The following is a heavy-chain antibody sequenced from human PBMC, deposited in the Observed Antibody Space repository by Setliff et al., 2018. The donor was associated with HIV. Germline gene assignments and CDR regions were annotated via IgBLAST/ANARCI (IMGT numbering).Heavy chain of an antibody. V-gene: IGHV4-4*07. J-gene: IGHJ5*02. Sequence: PSETLSLTCTLSGGSFGDYHWSWIRQPAGRGLEWIGRIFRSGTTDYKFSLKSRVTISIDTSRNQFSLRLTSVTAEDTAVYYCARDRHYPGLGSYGPWGPGTLVTVSS. CDR1: GGSFGDYH. CDR2: IFRSGTT. D-gene: IGHD3-10*01. CDR3: ARDRHYPGLGSYGP.